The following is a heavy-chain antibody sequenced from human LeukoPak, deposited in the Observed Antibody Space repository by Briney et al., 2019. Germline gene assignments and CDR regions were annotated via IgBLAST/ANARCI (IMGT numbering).Heavy chain of an antibody. CDR3: AKGLRGSSYDY. CDR2: ISGSGGNT. D-gene: IGHD6-13*01. CDR1: GFTFNNFA. Sequence: PGGSLRLSCAASGFTFNNFAMSWVRQAPGKGLEWVSGISGSGGNTHYADSVKGRFTISRDNSKNMLYLQMNSLRAEDTAVYYYAKGLRGSSYDYWGQGTLVTVSS. V-gene: IGHV3-23*01. J-gene: IGHJ4*02.